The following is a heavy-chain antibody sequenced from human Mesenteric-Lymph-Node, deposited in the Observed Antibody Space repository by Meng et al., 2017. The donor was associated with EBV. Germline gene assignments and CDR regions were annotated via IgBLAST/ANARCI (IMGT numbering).Heavy chain of an antibody. CDR3: ARHIPHLDYFDY. J-gene: IGHJ4*02. CDR1: GCSISSSSHY. CDR2: MFYSGNT. Sequence: QLQLQESGPGLVKPSESLSLTSPVLGCSISSSSHYWGWIRQPPGKGLEWIGSMFYSGNTYYNSSLKSRVSISVDTSRDQFALKLSSVTAADTAVYYCARHIPHLDYFDYWGQGTLVTVSS. D-gene: IGHD2-21*01. V-gene: IGHV4-39*01.